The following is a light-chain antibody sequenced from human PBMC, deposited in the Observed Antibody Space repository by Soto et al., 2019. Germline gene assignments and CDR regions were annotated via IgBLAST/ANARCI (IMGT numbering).Light chain of an antibody. Sequence: DIQMTQSPSTQSASVGDRVIITCRASQTVERWMAWYQQKPGKAPKLLISDVSTLERGVPSRFSGSGSATEFTLTISGLQPDDFATYYCQQYKDYVYTFGQGTKVDIK. J-gene: IGKJ2*01. V-gene: IGKV1-5*01. CDR2: DVS. CDR1: QTVERW. CDR3: QQYKDYVYT.